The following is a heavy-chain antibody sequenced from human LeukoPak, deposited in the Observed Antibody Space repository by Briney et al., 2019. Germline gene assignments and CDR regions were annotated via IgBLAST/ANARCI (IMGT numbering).Heavy chain of an antibody. J-gene: IGHJ1*01. V-gene: IGHV1-8*01. CDR2: MNPNRGCT. CDR3: ARRGGLSGYYYGGGLH. Sequence: ASVKVGFKASGYTFTCYDINWVGPATGQGLEWMGGMNPNRGCTGNAQKVPGRVTITRNTSISKAYLEVGRLTSEGTGGYYCARRGGLSGYYYGGGLHWGQGTVVSVSS. D-gene: IGHD5-12*01. CDR1: GYTFTCYD.